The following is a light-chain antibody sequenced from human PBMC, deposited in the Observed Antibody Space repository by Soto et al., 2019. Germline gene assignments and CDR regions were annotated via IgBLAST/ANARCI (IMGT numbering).Light chain of an antibody. CDR2: DVS. V-gene: IGLV2-14*01. CDR3: SSYARTVTLV. Sequence: QSALTQPASVSGSPGQSITISCTGTSSDVGGYNYVSWYQQNPGKAPKLIIYDVSNRPSGVSNRFSGSKSGNTASLTISGLQADDEADYYCSSYARTVTLVFGGGTKVTVL. J-gene: IGLJ2*01. CDR1: SSDVGGYNY.